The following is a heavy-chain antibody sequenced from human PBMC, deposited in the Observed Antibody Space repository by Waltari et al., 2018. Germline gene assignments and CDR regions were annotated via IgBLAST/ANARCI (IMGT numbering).Heavy chain of an antibody. CDR3: ARDLSPPNWFDP. Sequence: QLQLQESGPGLAKPSQTLSLTCTAAGDSISSGSYHGSWIRQPAGKGLEWIGRIYTRGSTNYNPSLKSRVTISIDTSRNHFSLKLSSVTAADTAVYYCARDLSPPNWFDPWGQGTLVTVSS. CDR1: GDSISSGSYH. V-gene: IGHV4-61*02. J-gene: IGHJ5*02. CDR2: IYTRGST. D-gene: IGHD3-3*02.